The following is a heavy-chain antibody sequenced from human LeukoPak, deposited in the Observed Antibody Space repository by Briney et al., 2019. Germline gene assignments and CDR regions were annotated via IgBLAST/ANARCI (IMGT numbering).Heavy chain of an antibody. CDR1: GGTFSSYA. J-gene: IGHJ4*02. Sequence: GASVTVSCKASGGTFSSYAISWVRQAPGQGLEWMGGIIPIFGTANYAQKFQGRVTITADESTSTAYMELSSLRSEDTAVYYCAREFNAVTGPFDYWGQGTLVTVSS. D-gene: IGHD4-17*01. V-gene: IGHV1-69*13. CDR2: IIPIFGTA. CDR3: AREFNAVTGPFDY.